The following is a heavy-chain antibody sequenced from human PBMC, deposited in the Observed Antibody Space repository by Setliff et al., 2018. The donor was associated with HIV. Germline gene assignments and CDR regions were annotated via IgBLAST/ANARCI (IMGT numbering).Heavy chain of an antibody. CDR3: ARDRGYGERRGGRDYYYGMDV. CDR1: GGTFSNHA. CDR2: TIPIFGTA. V-gene: IGHV1-69*13. J-gene: IGHJ6*02. D-gene: IGHD4-17*01. Sequence: ASVKVSCKASGGTFSNHAISWVRQAPGQGLEWMGGTIPIFGTANYAQKFQGRVTITADESTSTAYMELSSLSSEDTAMYYCARDRGYGERRGGRDYYYGMDVWGQGTTVTVSS.